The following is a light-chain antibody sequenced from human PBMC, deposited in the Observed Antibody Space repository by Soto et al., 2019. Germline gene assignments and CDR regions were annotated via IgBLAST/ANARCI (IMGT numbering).Light chain of an antibody. V-gene: IGLV2-8*01. Sequence: QSALTQPPSASVSPGHSVTISCTGTYSDIGAYNYVSWYQQRPGEAPKLIIYEVTKRPSGVPDRISASKSGNTASLTVSGLQADDEANYYCSSFKGTNSFVFGTGTKVTVL. CDR1: YSDIGAYNY. CDR3: SSFKGTNSFV. J-gene: IGLJ1*01. CDR2: EVT.